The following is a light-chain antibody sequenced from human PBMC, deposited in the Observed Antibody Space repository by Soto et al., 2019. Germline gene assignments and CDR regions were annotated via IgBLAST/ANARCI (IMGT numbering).Light chain of an antibody. CDR2: GAS. Sequence: TQSPATLSVSPGDRATLSCRASQSVSRNLAWYQQKPGRTPRLLIYGASTRATGVPARFSGSGSGTEFTLSISSLQSEDFALYYCQHTLKWPPTFGQGTRVEI. V-gene: IGKV3-15*01. CDR1: QSVSRN. J-gene: IGKJ1*01. CDR3: QHTLKWPPT.